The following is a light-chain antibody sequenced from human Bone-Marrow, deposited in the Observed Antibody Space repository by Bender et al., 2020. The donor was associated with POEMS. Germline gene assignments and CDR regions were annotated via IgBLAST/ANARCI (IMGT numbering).Light chain of an antibody. CDR3: QSYDSSLSVYV. J-gene: IGLJ1*01. Sequence: QSALTQPRSVSGSPGQSVTISCTGTRSDVSGFTHVSWYQQHPGKAPKFMIYDVTKRPAGVPDRFSGSKSGTSASLAITGLQAEDEADFYCQSYDSSLSVYVFGTGTKVTVL. CDR2: DVT. CDR1: RSDVSGFTH. V-gene: IGLV2-11*01.